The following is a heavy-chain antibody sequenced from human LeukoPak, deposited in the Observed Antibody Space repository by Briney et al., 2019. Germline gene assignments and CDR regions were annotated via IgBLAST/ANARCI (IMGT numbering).Heavy chain of an antibody. Sequence: PGGSLRLSCAGSGFTFTNYAMSWVRQAPGKGLEWVSTISGSGGNTYYADSVQGRFTISRDDSKNMVYLQMNNLRADDTAVYYCAKSVVVITFRFDDWGQGALVTVSS. D-gene: IGHD2-15*01. J-gene: IGHJ4*02. V-gene: IGHV3-23*01. CDR1: GFTFTNYA. CDR3: AKSVVVITFRFDD. CDR2: ISGSGGNT.